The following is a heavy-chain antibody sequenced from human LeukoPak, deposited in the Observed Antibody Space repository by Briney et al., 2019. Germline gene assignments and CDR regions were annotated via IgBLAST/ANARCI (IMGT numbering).Heavy chain of an antibody. CDR1: GFTFSSYA. CDR3: ARSLTTWSTRDAFDI. V-gene: IGHV3-30*04. CDR2: ISYDGSNK. J-gene: IGHJ3*02. Sequence: PGGSLRLSCAASGFTFSSYAMHWVRQAPGKGLEWVAVISYDGSNKYYADSVKGRFTISRDNSKNTLYLQMNSLRAEDTAVYYCARSLTTWSTRDAFDIWGQGTMVTVSS. D-gene: IGHD2/OR15-2a*01.